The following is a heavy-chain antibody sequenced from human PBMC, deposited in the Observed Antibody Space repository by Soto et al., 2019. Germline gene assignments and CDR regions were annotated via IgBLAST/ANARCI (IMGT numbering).Heavy chain of an antibody. CDR2: IYHTGTT. D-gene: IGHD2-15*01. J-gene: IGHJ4*02. Sequence: SETLSLTCAVSGDSIIGIYHWAWIRQSPGRGLEWMASIYHTGTTYYTPSLESRVTVSVDTSKNQVSLRVRSVTVAETAMYYCVRVVEAATRHTDFDSWGQGIVVTVSS. CDR3: VRVVEAATRHTDFDS. CDR1: GDSIIGIYH. V-gene: IGHV4-38-2*01.